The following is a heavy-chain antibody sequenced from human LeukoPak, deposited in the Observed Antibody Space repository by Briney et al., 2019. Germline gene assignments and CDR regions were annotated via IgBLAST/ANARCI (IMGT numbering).Heavy chain of an antibody. J-gene: IGHJ6*03. CDR1: GGSISSYY. Sequence: PSETLSLTCTVSGGSISSYYWSSIRQPPGKGLEWIGYIYYSGSTNYNPSLKSRVTISVDTSKNQFSLKLSSVTAADTAVYYCARQDVYSSSWTDYYYYMDVWGKGTTVTVSS. CDR3: ARQDVYSSSWTDYYYYMDV. D-gene: IGHD6-13*01. CDR2: IYYSGST. V-gene: IGHV4-59*08.